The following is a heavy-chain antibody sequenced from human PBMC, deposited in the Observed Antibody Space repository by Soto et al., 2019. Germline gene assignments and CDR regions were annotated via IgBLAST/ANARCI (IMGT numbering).Heavy chain of an antibody. V-gene: IGHV3-48*02. CDR1: RFMFDSFA. J-gene: IGHJ4*02. CDR3: SKIGDSAGWEIDF. Sequence: EVPLVESGGGLVQPGGSLRLYCVGSRFMFDSFAMNWVRQAPGKALECVAYINGGSDSIYYAESVKGRSTISRDTDLNSRCLQIDSPSDEDTAVSDGSKIGDSAGWEIDFWCQGALVTVSS. D-gene: IGHD3-10*01. CDR2: INGGSDSI.